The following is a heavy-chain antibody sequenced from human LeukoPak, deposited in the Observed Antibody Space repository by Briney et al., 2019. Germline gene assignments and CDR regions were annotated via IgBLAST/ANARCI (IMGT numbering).Heavy chain of an antibody. CDR2: IIPIFGTA. CDR3: ARGSMGYSSGHNNWLGP. V-gene: IGHV1-69*13. CDR1: GGTFSSYA. D-gene: IGHD6-19*01. Sequence: SVKVSCKASGGTFSSYAISWVRQAPGQGLEWMGGIIPIFGTANYAQKFQGRVTITADESTSTAYMELSSLRSEDTAVYYCARGSMGYSSGHNNWLGPWGQGTLVTVSS. J-gene: IGHJ5*02.